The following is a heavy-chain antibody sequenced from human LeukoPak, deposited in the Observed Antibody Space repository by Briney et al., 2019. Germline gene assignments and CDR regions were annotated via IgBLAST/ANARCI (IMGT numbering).Heavy chain of an antibody. CDR1: GGSLSSSNW. CDR3: AATSGYYPYYYMDV. Sequence: SETLSLTCAVSGGSLSSSNWWSWVRQPPGKGLEWIGEIYHSGSTNYNPSLKSRVTISVDKSKNQFSLKLSSVTAAGTAVYYCAATSGYYPYYYMDVWGKGTTVTVSS. D-gene: IGHD3-22*01. J-gene: IGHJ6*03. CDR2: IYHSGST. V-gene: IGHV4-4*02.